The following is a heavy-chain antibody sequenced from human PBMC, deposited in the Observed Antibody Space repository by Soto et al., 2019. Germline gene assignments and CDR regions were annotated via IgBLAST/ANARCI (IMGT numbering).Heavy chain of an antibody. CDR1: GFTFENFG. V-gene: IGHV3-23*01. Sequence: GGSLRLSCAASGFTFENFGMSWVRQAPGKGLEWISSISGSGLNKYYADSVKGRFTISRDNSKNTVYLELSNLRAEDTAVYHCAKNQGVELVPLATVDWFDPWGQGSVVTVSS. CDR3: AKNQGVELVPLATVDWFDP. D-gene: IGHD1-26*01. J-gene: IGHJ5*02. CDR2: ISGSGLNK.